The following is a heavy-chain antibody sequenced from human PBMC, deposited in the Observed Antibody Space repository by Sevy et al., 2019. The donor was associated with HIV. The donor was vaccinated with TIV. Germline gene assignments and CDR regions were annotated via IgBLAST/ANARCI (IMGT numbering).Heavy chain of an antibody. CDR1: GFTFSSFA. D-gene: IGHD1-26*01. CDR2: INGRGGSA. Sequence: GGSLRLSCAASGFTFSSFAMSWVRHIPGKGLEWVSTINGRGGSAYYPDSVKGRFTLSRDNSNNTVFLQVNRLRDEDTAVDYCARPTPRIAPSSAAFFDYWGQGTLVTVSS. V-gene: IGHV3-23*01. J-gene: IGHJ4*02. CDR3: ARPTPRIAPSSAAFFDY.